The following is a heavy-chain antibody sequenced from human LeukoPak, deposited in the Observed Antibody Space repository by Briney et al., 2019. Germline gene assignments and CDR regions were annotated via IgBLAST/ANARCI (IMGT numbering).Heavy chain of an antibody. CDR1: GFTLSSYS. J-gene: IGHJ4*02. CDR2: ISSANI. D-gene: IGHD2-8*01. CDR3: ARDAFNGRPYLGYYFDY. V-gene: IGHV3-48*02. Sequence: QTGGSLRLSCTASGFTLSSYSMNWVRQAPGKGLEWVSHISSANIFYSDSVQGRFTISRDNAKNSLYLQMNSLRDDDTAVYYCARDAFNGRPYLGYYFDYWGQGNLVTVSS.